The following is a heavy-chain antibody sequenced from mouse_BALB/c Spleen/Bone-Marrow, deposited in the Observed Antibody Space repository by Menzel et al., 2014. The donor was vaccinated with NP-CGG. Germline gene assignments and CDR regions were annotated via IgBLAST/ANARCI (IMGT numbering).Heavy chain of an antibody. CDR3: ANLGRYAMDY. D-gene: IGHD3-1*01. CDR2: IYPGSGNT. Sequence: VQLQQSGPELVKPGASVKISCKASGYTFTDYYINWVKQKPGQGFEWIGWIYPGSGNTKYNEKFKGKATLTVDTSSSTAYMQLSSLTSEDTAVYFCANLGRYAMDYWGQGTSVTVSS. J-gene: IGHJ4*01. V-gene: IGHV1-84*02. CDR1: GYTFTDYY.